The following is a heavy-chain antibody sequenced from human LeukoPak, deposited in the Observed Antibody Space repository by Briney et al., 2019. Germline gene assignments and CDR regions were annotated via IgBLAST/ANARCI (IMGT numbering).Heavy chain of an antibody. CDR1: GFTFTNHA. CDR2: IRAGGET. V-gene: IGHV3-23*01. CDR3: AKGSDCGVSFCGPDY. D-gene: IGHD2-21*01. Sequence: GGCLRLSCAAYGFTFTNHAMNSVRQAPGRGLEWDSGIRAGGETENADSVKGRFTISRDNSKNTLFLQMNSLSAEDTAVYYCAKGSDCGVSFCGPDYWGQGTLATVSS. J-gene: IGHJ4*02.